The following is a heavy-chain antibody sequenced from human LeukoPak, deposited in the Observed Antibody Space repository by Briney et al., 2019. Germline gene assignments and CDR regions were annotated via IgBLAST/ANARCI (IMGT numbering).Heavy chain of an antibody. Sequence: GGSLRLSCAASGFTFSSYAMHWVRQAPGKGLEWVAVISYDGSNKYYADSVKGRFTISRDNSKNTLYLQMNSLRAEDTAVYYCARSPTTTVTTHFDYWGQGTLATVSS. J-gene: IGHJ4*02. CDR1: GFTFSSYA. CDR3: ARSPTTTVTTHFDY. D-gene: IGHD4-17*01. V-gene: IGHV3-30-3*01. CDR2: ISYDGSNK.